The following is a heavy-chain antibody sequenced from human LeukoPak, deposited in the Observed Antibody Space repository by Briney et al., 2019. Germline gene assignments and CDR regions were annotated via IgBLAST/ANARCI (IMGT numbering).Heavy chain of an antibody. CDR3: ARHIAADLYYYYYMDV. CDR2: IYYSGST. J-gene: IGHJ6*03. CDR1: GGSISSSSYY. D-gene: IGHD3-16*02. V-gene: IGHV4-39*01. Sequence: SETLSLTCTVSGGSISSSSYYWGWIRQPPGKGLEWIGSIYYSGSTYYNPSLKSRVTISVDTSKNQFSLKLGSVTAADTAVYYCARHIAADLYYYYYMDVWGKGTTVTVSS.